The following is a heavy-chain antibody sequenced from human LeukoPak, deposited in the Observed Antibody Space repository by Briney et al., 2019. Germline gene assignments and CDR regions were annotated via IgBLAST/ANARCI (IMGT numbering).Heavy chain of an antibody. D-gene: IGHD2-15*01. CDR1: GFTFSSYW. V-gene: IGHV3-7*01. CDR2: IKQDGSEK. J-gene: IGHJ4*02. Sequence: GGSLRLSCLASGFTFSSYWMSWVRQAPGKGLEWVANIKQDGSEKYYVDSVKGRFTISRDNAKDSVYLQMNSLRAEDTAIYYCARHEDIVDVVAATDWGQGTLVTVSS. CDR3: ARHEDIVDVVAATD.